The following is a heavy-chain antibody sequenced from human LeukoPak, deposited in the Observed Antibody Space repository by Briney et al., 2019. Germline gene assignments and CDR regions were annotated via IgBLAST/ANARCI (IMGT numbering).Heavy chain of an antibody. J-gene: IGHJ4*02. CDR2: ISGSGGST. V-gene: IGHV3-23*01. D-gene: IGHD3-22*01. CDR1: GFTFSSYA. Sequence: GGSLRLSCAASGFTFSSYAMSWVRQAPGKGLEWVSAISGSGGSTYYADSVKGRFTISRDNSKNTLYLQMNSLRAEDTAVYYCAKPPPYYYDSSGSYFDYWGQGTLVTVSS. CDR3: AKPPPYYYDSSGSYFDY.